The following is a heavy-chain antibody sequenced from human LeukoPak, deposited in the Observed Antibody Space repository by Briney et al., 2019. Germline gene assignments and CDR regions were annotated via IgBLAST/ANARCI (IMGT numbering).Heavy chain of an antibody. CDR3: ARDHFIEGALSYYFDY. CDR1: GFTFSSYE. Sequence: GGSLRLSCAASGFTFSSYEMNWVRQAPGKGREWGSYISSGCSAIYYEDPVKGRFTSSSDNAKNSLFLQMTSLRAEDTAMYYCARDHFIEGALSYYFDYWGQGTLVTVSS. J-gene: IGHJ4*02. CDR2: ISSGCSAI. D-gene: IGHD1-26*01. V-gene: IGHV3-48*03.